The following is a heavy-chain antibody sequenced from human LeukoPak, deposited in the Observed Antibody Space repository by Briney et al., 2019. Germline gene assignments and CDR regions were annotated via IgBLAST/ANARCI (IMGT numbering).Heavy chain of an antibody. J-gene: IGHJ6*02. CDR1: GFTFSSYA. V-gene: IGHV3-23*01. CDR2: ISGSGGST. Sequence: GSLRLSCAASGFTFSSYAMSWVRQAPGKGLEWVSAISGSGGSTYHADSVKGRFTISRDNSKNTLYLQMNSLRAEDTAVYYCAKGSTSSGYYYYGMDVWGQGTTVTVSS. CDR3: AKGSTSSGYYYYGMDV. D-gene: IGHD6-6*01.